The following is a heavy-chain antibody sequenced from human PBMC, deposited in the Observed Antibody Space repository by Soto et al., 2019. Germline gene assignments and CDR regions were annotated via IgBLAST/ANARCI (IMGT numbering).Heavy chain of an antibody. V-gene: IGHV4-34*01. J-gene: IGHJ6*02. CDR2: INHSGST. Sequence: SETLSLTCAVYGGSFSGYYWSWIRQPPGKGLEWIGEINHSGSTNYNPSLKSRVTISVDTSKNQFSLKLSSVTAADTASYYCARALSCIAVFLVRCGMDVWGQGTTVTVSS. CDR3: ARALSCIAVFLVRCGMDV. D-gene: IGHD6-19*01. CDR1: GGSFSGYY.